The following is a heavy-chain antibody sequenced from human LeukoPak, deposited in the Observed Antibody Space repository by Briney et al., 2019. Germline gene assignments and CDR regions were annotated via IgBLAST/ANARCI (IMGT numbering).Heavy chain of an antibody. D-gene: IGHD2-2*03. CDR2: IIPIFGTA. V-gene: IGHV1-69*13. Sequence: SVKVSCKASGGTFSSYAISWVRQAPGQGLEWMGGIIPIFGTANYAQKCQGRVTITADESTSTAYMELRSLRSEDTAVYYCARQAGYCSSTSCSLNWFDPWGQGTLVTVSS. CDR3: ARQAGYCSSTSCSLNWFDP. CDR1: GGTFSSYA. J-gene: IGHJ5*02.